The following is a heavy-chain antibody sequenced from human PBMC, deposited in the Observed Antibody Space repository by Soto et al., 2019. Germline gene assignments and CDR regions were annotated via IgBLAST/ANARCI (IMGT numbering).Heavy chain of an antibody. CDR2: IWYDGSNK. Sequence: QVQLVESGGGVVQPGRSLRLSCAASGFTFSSYGMHWVRQAPGKGLEWVAVIWYDGSNKYYADSVKGRFTISRDNSKNTLYLQMNSLRAEDTAVYYCARAVEQQGGNWFDPWGQGTLVTVSS. D-gene: IGHD6-13*01. J-gene: IGHJ5*02. CDR1: GFTFSSYG. CDR3: ARAVEQQGGNWFDP. V-gene: IGHV3-33*01.